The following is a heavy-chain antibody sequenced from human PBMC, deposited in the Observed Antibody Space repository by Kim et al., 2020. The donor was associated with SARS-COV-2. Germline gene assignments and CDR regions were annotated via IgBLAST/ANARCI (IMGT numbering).Heavy chain of an antibody. V-gene: IGHV3-30*18. CDR1: GFTFSSYG. Sequence: GGSLRHSCAASGFTFSSYGMHWVRQAPGKGLEWVAVISYDGSNKYYADSVKGRFTISRDNSKNTLYLQMNSLRAEDTAVYYCAKQDSSGPDYWGQGTLVTVSS. CDR3: AKQDSSGPDY. D-gene: IGHD3-22*01. CDR2: ISYDGSNK. J-gene: IGHJ4*02.